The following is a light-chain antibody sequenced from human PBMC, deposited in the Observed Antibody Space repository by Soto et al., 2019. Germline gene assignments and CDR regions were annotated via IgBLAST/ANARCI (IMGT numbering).Light chain of an antibody. CDR1: QTISSW. Sequence: DIQMSQNATNPVGSVGDRVTITHRASQTISSWLAWYQQKPGKAPKLLIYKASTLKSGVPSRFSGSGSGTEFTLTISSRQSEDFALYYCQESNYYSGTFGQGTKVDIK. J-gene: IGKJ1*01. V-gene: IGKV1-5*03. CDR3: QESNYYSGT. CDR2: KAS.